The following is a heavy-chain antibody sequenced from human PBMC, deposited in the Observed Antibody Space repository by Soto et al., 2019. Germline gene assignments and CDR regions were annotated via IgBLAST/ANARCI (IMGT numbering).Heavy chain of an antibody. CDR3: AKDAYYYDSGGDFEGGYFDY. Sequence: QVQLVESGGGVVQPGRSLRLSCVVSGFTFKNYGMHWVRQAPGKGLEWVVVIVYDGSYKYYADSVQGRFTISRDNSKNTLYMQMNSLRAEDTAVYYCAKDAYYYDSGGDFEGGYFDYWGQGTLVTVSS. CDR2: IVYDGSYK. J-gene: IGHJ4*02. CDR1: GFTFKNYG. D-gene: IGHD3-22*01. V-gene: IGHV3-30*18.